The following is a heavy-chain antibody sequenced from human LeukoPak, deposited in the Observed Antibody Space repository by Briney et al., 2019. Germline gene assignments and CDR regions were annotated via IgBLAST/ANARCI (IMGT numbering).Heavy chain of an antibody. D-gene: IGHD6-13*01. CDR1: GFTFGDYA. V-gene: IGHV3-49*04. J-gene: IGHJ4*02. CDR2: IRSKAYGGTT. CDR3: TVWYGDY. Sequence: GALRLSYTASGFTFGDYAMSWVRQAPGKGLEWVGFIRSKAYGGTTEYAASVKGRFTISRDDSKSIAYLQMNSLKTEDTAVYYCTVWYGDYWGQGTLVTVSS.